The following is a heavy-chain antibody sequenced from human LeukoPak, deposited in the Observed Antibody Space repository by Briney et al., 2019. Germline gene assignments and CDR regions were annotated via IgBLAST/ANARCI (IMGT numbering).Heavy chain of an antibody. Sequence: ASVKVSCKASGYTFTGYYMHWVRQAPGQGLEWMGWINPNSGGTNYAQKLQGRVTMTRDTSISTAYMELSRLRSDDTAVYYCARDAYCSGGSCYNKPFDYWGQGTLVTVSS. J-gene: IGHJ4*02. D-gene: IGHD2-15*01. CDR2: INPNSGGT. V-gene: IGHV1-2*02. CDR1: GYTFTGYY. CDR3: ARDAYCSGGSCYNKPFDY.